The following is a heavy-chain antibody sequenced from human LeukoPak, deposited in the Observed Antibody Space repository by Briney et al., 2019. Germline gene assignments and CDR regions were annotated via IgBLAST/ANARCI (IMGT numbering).Heavy chain of an antibody. CDR3: ARDGPLRFLEWQGGWFDP. J-gene: IGHJ5*02. CDR1: GYTFTGYY. Sequence: VSVKVSCKASGYTFTGYYMHWVRQAPGQGLEWMGWINPNSGGTNYAQKFQGRVTMTRDTSISTAYMELSRLRSDDTAEYYCARDGPLRFLEWQGGWFDPWGQGTLVTVSS. CDR2: INPNSGGT. V-gene: IGHV1-2*02. D-gene: IGHD3-3*01.